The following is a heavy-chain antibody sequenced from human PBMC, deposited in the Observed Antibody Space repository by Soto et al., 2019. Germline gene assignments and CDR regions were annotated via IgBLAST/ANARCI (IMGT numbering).Heavy chain of an antibody. CDR3: GTTLLRLFNWFAP. CDR2: IYYSGTT. V-gene: IGHV4-39*01. D-gene: IGHD3-16*01. J-gene: IGHJ5*02. Sequence: PSATLSLTCTVSGGSISSSTYYWGWIRQPPGKGLEWIGSIYYSGTTYYNPSLRSRVTISVDTAKNQSSLKLTFVTAADTAFFSGGTTLLRLFNWFAPWGKGPLVTVSS. CDR1: GGSISSSTYY.